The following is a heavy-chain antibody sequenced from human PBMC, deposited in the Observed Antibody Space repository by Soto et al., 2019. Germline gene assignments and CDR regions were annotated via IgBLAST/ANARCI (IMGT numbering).Heavy chain of an antibody. CDR3: ARDVVVAADYYYYGMDV. D-gene: IGHD2-15*01. J-gene: IGHJ6*02. CDR1: GYTFTSYG. V-gene: IGHV1-18*01. Sequence: QVQLVQSGAEVKKPGASVKVSCKASGYTFTSYGISWVRQAPGQGLEWMGWISAYNGNTNYAQKLQGRVTMTTDTATSTAYMELRSLRSDDTAVYYCARDVVVAADYYYYGMDVWGQGTTVTVSS. CDR2: ISAYNGNT.